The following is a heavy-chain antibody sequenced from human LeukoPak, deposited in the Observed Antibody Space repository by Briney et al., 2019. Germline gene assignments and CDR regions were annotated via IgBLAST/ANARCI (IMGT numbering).Heavy chain of an antibody. V-gene: IGHV1-18*01. J-gene: IGHJ4*02. D-gene: IGHD6-13*01. CDR2: ISAYNGNT. CDR1: GYTFTSYG. Sequence: ASVKVSCKASGYTFTSYGISWVRQAPGQGLEWMGWISAYNGNTNYAQKLQGRVTMTTDTSTSTAYMELRSLRSDDTAVYYCAREPTIAAAGSPDYWGQGTLSPSPQ. CDR3: AREPTIAAAGSPDY.